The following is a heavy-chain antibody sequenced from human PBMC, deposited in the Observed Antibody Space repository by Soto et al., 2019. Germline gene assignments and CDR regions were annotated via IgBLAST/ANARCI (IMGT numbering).Heavy chain of an antibody. CDR1: GFTFSNHG. V-gene: IGHV3-30*18. D-gene: IGHD3-10*01. CDR2: ISNDGNDK. Sequence: GGSLRLSCAASGFTFSNHGMHWVRQTPGKGLEWVAVISNDGNDKYYADSVKGRFTISRDNSKNTLYLQMDSLRAEDTAVYYCAKDSGRGSADYYFDSWGQGTLVTVSS. J-gene: IGHJ4*02. CDR3: AKDSGRGSADYYFDS.